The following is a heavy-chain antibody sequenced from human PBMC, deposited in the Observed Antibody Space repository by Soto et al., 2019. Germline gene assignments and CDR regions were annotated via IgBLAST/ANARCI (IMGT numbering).Heavy chain of an antibody. J-gene: IGHJ5*02. Sequence: SETLSLTCAVYGGSFSGYYWTWIRQPPGKGLEWIGEINHRRSTSYNPSLKRRVTMSIDTSKNQFSLHLGSVTAADTAVYYCAGQTFTIAAASYGRSNWFDPWGPGTLVTVSS. CDR1: GGSFSGYY. CDR3: AGQTFTIAAASYGRSNWFDP. V-gene: IGHV4-34*01. CDR2: INHRRST. D-gene: IGHD6-25*01.